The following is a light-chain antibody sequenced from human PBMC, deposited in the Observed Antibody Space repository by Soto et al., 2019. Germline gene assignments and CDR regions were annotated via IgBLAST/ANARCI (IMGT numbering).Light chain of an antibody. CDR3: KQFSSYPLT. V-gene: IGKV3-15*01. J-gene: IGKJ4*01. CDR1: QSVSSN. Sequence: EIVMTQSPATLSVSPGERATLSCRASQSVSSNLAWYQQKPGQAPRLLIYGASTRATGIQARFSGGGSGTDFTLTIRRLEPEDFAVYYCKQFSSYPLTFGGGTKVDIK. CDR2: GAS.